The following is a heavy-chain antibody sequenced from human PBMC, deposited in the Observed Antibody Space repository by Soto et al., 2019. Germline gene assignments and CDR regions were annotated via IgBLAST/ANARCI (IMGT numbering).Heavy chain of an antibody. Sequence: PSETLSLTCTFSGGSISNYYWSWIRQPPGKGLEWIGHIHNSGSTNYNPSLKSRVTISVDTSKNQFSLTLTSVTAADTAVYYCATHPPYGPLDHWGQGTLVTVSS. CDR3: ATHPPYGPLDH. CDR1: GGSISNYY. CDR2: IHNSGST. J-gene: IGHJ4*02. V-gene: IGHV4-59*08. D-gene: IGHD4-17*01.